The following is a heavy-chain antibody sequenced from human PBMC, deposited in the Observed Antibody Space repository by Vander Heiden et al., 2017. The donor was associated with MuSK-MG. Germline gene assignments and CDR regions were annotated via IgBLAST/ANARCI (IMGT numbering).Heavy chain of an antibody. Sequence: QVQLVPSGAEVKRPGASVKVSCKASGYSFTDYFIYSVPQAPGQGLEWMGRINPHTGGTKYAQNFQGRVTMTRDTSISTAYMELSSLTSDDTVVYYCARGGASWYFDFWGRGTLVTVSS. CDR3: ARGGASWYFDF. V-gene: IGHV1-2*05. J-gene: IGHJ2*01. CDR2: INPHTGGT. CDR1: GYSFTDYF.